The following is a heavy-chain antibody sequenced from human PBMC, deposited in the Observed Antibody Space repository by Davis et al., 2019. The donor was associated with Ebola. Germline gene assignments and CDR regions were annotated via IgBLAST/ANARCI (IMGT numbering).Heavy chain of an antibody. Sequence: GESLKISCAASGFTFSSYDMHWVRRATGKGLEWVSAIGTAGDTYYPGSVKGRFTISRENAKNSLYLQMNSLRAGDTAVYYCARETAAGDFDPWGQGTLVTVSS. CDR1: GFTFSSYD. CDR3: ARETAAGDFDP. CDR2: IGTAGDT. V-gene: IGHV3-13*01. J-gene: IGHJ5*02. D-gene: IGHD6-25*01.